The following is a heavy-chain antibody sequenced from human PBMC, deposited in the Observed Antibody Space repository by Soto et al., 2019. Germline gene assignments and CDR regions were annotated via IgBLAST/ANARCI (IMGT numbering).Heavy chain of an antibody. Sequence: PSETLSLTCTVSGGSISSSSYYWGWIRQPPGKGLEWIGSIYYSGITYYNPSLKSRVTISVDTSKNQFSLKLSSVTAADTAVYYCARRYSGYDSGAYYYYGMDVWGQGTTVTVSS. J-gene: IGHJ6*02. D-gene: IGHD5-12*01. CDR2: IYYSGIT. CDR3: ARRYSGYDSGAYYYYGMDV. V-gene: IGHV4-39*01. CDR1: GGSISSSSYY.